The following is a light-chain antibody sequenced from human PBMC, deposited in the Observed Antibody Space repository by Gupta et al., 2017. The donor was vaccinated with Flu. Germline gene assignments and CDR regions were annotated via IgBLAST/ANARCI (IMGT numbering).Light chain of an antibody. CDR1: NIASKS. CDR2: DDF. V-gene: IGLV3-21*03. Sequence: SYVMNQAPSVSVAPGKTARITWGGENIASKSVHWYQQKPGQAPVLVVHDDFDRPSGIPERFSGSNSGNTATLTISRVEAGDEADYYCQLWDSSSDHVVFGGGTKLTVL. J-gene: IGLJ3*02. CDR3: QLWDSSSDHVV.